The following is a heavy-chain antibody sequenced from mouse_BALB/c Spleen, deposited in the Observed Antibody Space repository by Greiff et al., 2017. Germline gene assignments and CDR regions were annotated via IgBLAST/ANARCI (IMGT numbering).Heavy chain of an antibody. CDR3: ARRDPWFAY. CDR1: GFNFKDYY. J-gene: IGHJ3*01. Sequence: VQLQQSGAELVRPGALVKLSCKASGFNFKDYYMHWVKQRPEQGLEWIGWIDPENGNTIYDPKFQGKASITADTSSNTAYLQLSSLTSEDTAVYYCARRDPWFAYWGQGTLVTVSA. V-gene: IGHV14-1*02. CDR2: IDPENGNT.